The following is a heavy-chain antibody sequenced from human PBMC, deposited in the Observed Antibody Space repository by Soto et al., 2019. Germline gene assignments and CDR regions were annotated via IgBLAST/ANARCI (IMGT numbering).Heavy chain of an antibody. CDR1: GFTFSSYA. V-gene: IGHV3-23*01. J-gene: IGHJ5*02. CDR2: ISGSGGST. Sequence: EVQLLESGGGLVQPGGSLRLSCAASGFTFSSYAMSWVRQAPGKGLEWVSAISGSGGSTYYADSVKGRFTISRDNCKNTLYLQMNSLRAEDTAVYYCAKDESARYSSTPYNWFDPWGQGTLVTVSS. CDR3: AKDESARYSSTPYNWFDP. D-gene: IGHD6-13*01.